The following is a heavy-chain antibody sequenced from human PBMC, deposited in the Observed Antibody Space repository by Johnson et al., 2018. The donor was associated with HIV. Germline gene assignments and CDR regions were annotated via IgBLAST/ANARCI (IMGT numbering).Heavy chain of an antibody. CDR2: ISWNSGGI. CDR1: GFTFDYYA. J-gene: IGHJ3*02. D-gene: IGHD6-13*01. Sequence: EVQLVESGGGLVQPGRSLRLSCAASGFTFDYYAMHWVRQAPGKGLEWVSGISWNSGGIGYADAVKGRFTISRDKATNSRHLQMSSLRPEDTALYYCARSPSWAAAGTNGAFDIWGQGTMVTVSS. CDR3: ARSPSWAAAGTNGAFDI. V-gene: IGHV3-9*01.